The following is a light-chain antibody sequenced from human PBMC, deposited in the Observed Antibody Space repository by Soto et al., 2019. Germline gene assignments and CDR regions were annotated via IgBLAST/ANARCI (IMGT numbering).Light chain of an antibody. Sequence: QSALTQPPSASGSPGQSVTISCTGTNSDVGGYNYVSWHQQHPGKAPKLIIYDVSERPSGVPDRFSGSKSGNTAFLTVSGLQAEDEADYYCSSYAGSNNYVFGTGTKVTVL. CDR3: SSYAGSNNYV. CDR1: NSDVGGYNY. V-gene: IGLV2-8*01. CDR2: DVS. J-gene: IGLJ1*01.